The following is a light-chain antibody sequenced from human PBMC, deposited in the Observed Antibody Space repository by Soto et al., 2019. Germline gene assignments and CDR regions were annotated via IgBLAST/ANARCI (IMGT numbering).Light chain of an antibody. CDR3: QQYTRSP. J-gene: IGKJ2*01. CDR1: QNLIGRY. Sequence: EIVLTQSPGTLSLSPGERATLSCRASQNLIGRYLAWYQQRRGQAPRLLIYGVSNSATGSPDRFSGSGSGTHFTLTISRLEPEDFSLYYCQQYTRSPFGQGTKVEF. CDR2: GVS. V-gene: IGKV3-20*01.